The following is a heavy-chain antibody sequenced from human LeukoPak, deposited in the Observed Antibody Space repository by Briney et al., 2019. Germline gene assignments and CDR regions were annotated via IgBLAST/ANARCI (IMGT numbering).Heavy chain of an antibody. V-gene: IGHV3-30*04. CDR3: ANPKYSYGLNFDY. D-gene: IGHD5-18*01. Sequence: QPGGSLRLSCAASGFTFSSYAMHWVRQAPGKGLEWVAVISYDGSNKYYADSVKGRFTISRDNSKNTLYLQMNSLRAEDTAVYYCANPKYSYGLNFDYWGQGTLVTVSS. CDR2: ISYDGSNK. CDR1: GFTFSSYA. J-gene: IGHJ4*02.